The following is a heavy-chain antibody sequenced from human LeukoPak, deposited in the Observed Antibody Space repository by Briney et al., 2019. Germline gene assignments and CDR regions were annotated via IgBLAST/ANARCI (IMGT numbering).Heavy chain of an antibody. CDR2: IYYSGST. Sequence: PSETLSLTCTVSGGSISSYYWSWIRQPPGKRLEWNGYIYYSGSTNYNPSLKSRVTISVDTSKNQFSLKLSSVTAADTAVYYCARHTYYYDSSGYSQYDYWGQGTLVTVSS. J-gene: IGHJ4*02. CDR1: GGSISSYY. D-gene: IGHD3-22*01. V-gene: IGHV4-59*08. CDR3: ARHTYYYDSSGYSQYDY.